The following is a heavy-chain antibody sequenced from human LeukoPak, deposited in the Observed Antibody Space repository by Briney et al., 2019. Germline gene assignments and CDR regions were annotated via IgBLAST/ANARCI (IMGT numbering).Heavy chain of an antibody. V-gene: IGHV4-39*02. D-gene: IGHD1-26*01. CDR3: ARELYSGSYPDAFDI. J-gene: IGHJ3*02. CDR1: GGSINSALYY. CDR2: VSHDGIS. Sequence: SETLSLTCTVSGGSINSALYYWAWIRQTPEQQLEWIGSVSHDGISKYSPSLGGRVSLSADTSKNAFFMEVHSVTAADSAIYYCARELYSGSYPDAFDIWGQGTLVTVSS.